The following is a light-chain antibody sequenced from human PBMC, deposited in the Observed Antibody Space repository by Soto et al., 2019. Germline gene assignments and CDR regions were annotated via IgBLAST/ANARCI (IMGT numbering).Light chain of an antibody. V-gene: IGKV3-20*01. J-gene: IGKJ4*01. CDR3: QQFGSSPLLT. CDR2: GAS. Sequence: EIVLTQSPGPLSLSPGERATLSCRASQSVSSTKLAGYQQRPGQAPRLLIFGASNRATGVPDRFSGSGSGTDFTLAISRVEPEDFAMYYCQQFGSSPLLTFGGGTKVEIK. CDR1: QSVSSTK.